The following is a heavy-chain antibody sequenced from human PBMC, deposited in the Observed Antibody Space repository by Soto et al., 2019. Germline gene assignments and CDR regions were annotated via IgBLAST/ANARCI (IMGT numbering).Heavy chain of an antibody. CDR3: ARLVVVAATPGDY. CDR1: GYTFTSYY. V-gene: IGHV1-46*01. CDR2: INPSGGST. D-gene: IGHD2-15*01. Sequence: ASVKVSCKASGYTFTSYYMHWGRQAPGQGLEWMGIINPSGGSTSYAQKFQGRVTITRDTSTSTDYMELSSLRSEDTAVYYCARLVVVAATPGDYWGQGTLVTVSS. J-gene: IGHJ4*02.